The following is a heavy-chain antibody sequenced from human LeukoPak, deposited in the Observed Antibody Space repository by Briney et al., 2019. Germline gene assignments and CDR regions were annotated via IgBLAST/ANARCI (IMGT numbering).Heavy chain of an antibody. J-gene: IGHJ3*02. Sequence: SETLSLTCTVSGGSISSYYWSWIRQPAGKGLEWIGRIYTSGSTNYNPSLKSRVTMSVDTSKNQFSLKLGSVTAADTAVYYCARDPNYYDGSGYYYGAFDIWGQGTMVTVSS. CDR2: IYTSGST. V-gene: IGHV4-4*07. D-gene: IGHD3-22*01. CDR1: GGSISSYY. CDR3: ARDPNYYDGSGYYYGAFDI.